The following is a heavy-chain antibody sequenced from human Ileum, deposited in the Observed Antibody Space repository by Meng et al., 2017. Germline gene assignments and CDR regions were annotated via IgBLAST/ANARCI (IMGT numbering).Heavy chain of an antibody. CDR3: AREPPAAAGTGADY. V-gene: IGHV4-31*03. D-gene: IGHD6-13*01. CDR2: IHYTGST. J-gene: IGHJ4*02. CDR1: GGSIGSAAYY. Sequence: QVQLQESGPGLVKVSQTLSLPCTVSGGSIGSAAYYWTWIRQHPAKGLEWIGYIHYTGSTSYNPSLESRTSTSIDTSNNQFSLKVTSVTAADTAVYYCAREPPAAAGTGADYWGQGTLVTVSS.